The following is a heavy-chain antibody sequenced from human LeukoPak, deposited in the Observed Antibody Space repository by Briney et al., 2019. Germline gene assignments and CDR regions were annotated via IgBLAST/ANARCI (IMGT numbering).Heavy chain of an antibody. V-gene: IGHV4-59*01. Sequence: PSETLSLTCTVSGGSTSSYYWSWIRQPPGKGLEWIGYIYYSGSTNYNPSLKSRVTISVDTSKNQFSLKVSSVTAADTAVYYCARDQVAAAGTSYFDYWGQGTLVTVSS. CDR1: GGSTSSYY. D-gene: IGHD6-13*01. CDR3: ARDQVAAAGTSYFDY. CDR2: IYYSGST. J-gene: IGHJ4*02.